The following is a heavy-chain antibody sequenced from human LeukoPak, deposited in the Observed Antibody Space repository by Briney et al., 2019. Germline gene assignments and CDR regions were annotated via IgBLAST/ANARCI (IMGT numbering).Heavy chain of an antibody. D-gene: IGHD3-22*01. V-gene: IGHV4-39*07. J-gene: IGHJ4*02. CDR1: GGSISSSSYY. CDR3: ARGGEVFYYDSSGYYLDY. CDR2: VYYKGST. Sequence: SETLSLTCTVFGGSISSSSYYWGWIRQPPGKGLEWIGSVYYKGSTYYMPSLKSRVTISLDTYKHQLSLKLSSVTAADTAVYYCARGGEVFYYDSSGYYLDYWGQGTLVTVSS.